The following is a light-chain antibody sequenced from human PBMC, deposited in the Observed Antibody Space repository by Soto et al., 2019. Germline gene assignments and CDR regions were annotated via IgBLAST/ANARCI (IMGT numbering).Light chain of an antibody. J-gene: IGKJ1*01. Sequence: DIQMTQSPSSLSASVRDRVTITCRASQGISNYLAWYQQKPGKVPKLLIYAAYTLQSGVPSRFSSSRSGKDFTLTISSLQPEDVATYCCQKYDSTPWTFGQGTKVEIK. CDR3: QKYDSTPWT. CDR2: AAY. CDR1: QGISNY. V-gene: IGKV1-27*01.